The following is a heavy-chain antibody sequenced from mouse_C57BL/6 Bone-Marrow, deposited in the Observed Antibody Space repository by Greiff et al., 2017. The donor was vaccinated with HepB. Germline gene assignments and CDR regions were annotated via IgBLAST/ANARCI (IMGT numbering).Heavy chain of an antibody. J-gene: IGHJ2*01. CDR3: ARRYVYYFDY. CDR1: GYTFTSYN. D-gene: IGHD2-14*01. Sequence: VQLQQSGAELVRPGASVKMSCKASGYTFTSYNMNWVKQTPRQGLEWIGAIYPGNGDTSYNQKLKGKATLTVDKSSSTAYMQLSSLTSEDSAFYFCARRYVYYFDYWGQGTTLTVSS. CDR2: IYPGNGDT. V-gene: IGHV1-12*01.